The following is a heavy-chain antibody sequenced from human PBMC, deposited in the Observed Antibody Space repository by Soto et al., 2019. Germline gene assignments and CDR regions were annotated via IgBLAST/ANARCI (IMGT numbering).Heavy chain of an antibody. D-gene: IGHD6-19*01. J-gene: IGHJ4*02. Sequence: EVQVLESGGGLVQPGGSLRLSCAATGFTFSDFAMSWVRQAPGKGLEWVSRIYGGGNGPHYADTVKGRFTISRDNSKNTLYLQMNSLRAEDTAVYYCARTDKYNSQSSGWANRFDYWGQGTLVTVSS. CDR2: IYGGGNGP. CDR3: ARTDKYNSQSSGWANRFDY. CDR1: GFTFSDFA. V-gene: IGHV3-23*01.